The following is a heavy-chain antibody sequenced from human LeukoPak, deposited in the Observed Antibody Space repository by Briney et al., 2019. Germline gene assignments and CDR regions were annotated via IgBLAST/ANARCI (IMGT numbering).Heavy chain of an antibody. CDR2: IYYSGST. CDR1: GGSISSYY. V-gene: IGHV4-59*08. CDR3: ARSPPNYYDLWSGYYRGPNWFDP. Sequence: SETLSLTCTVSGGSISSYYWSWIRQPPGKGLEWIGYIYYSGSTNYNPSLKSRVTISVDTSKNQFSLKLSSVTAADTAVYYCARSPPNYYDLWSGYYRGPNWFDPWGQGTLVTVSS. D-gene: IGHD3-3*01. J-gene: IGHJ5*02.